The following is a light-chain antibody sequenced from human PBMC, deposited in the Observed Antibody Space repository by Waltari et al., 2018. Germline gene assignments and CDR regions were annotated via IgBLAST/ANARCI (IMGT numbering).Light chain of an antibody. CDR3: LQHRSYPFT. J-gene: IGKJ2*01. V-gene: IGKV1-17*02. Sequence: DIQMTQSPSPLSASGGDTVSITCRASQGVAGGLAWFQQRPGKAPKRLIYSAVALESGVPSRFSGSGYDTEFTLTVTNLQPEDFATYYCLQHRSYPFTFGQGTKLEIK. CDR2: SAV. CDR1: QGVAGG.